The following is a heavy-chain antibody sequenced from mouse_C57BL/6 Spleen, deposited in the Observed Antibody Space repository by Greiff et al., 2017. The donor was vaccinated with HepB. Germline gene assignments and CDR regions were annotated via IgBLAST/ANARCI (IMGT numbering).Heavy chain of an antibody. CDR3: SNWDVWFAY. CDR1: GFNFSDYG. CDR2: ISSGSSTI. D-gene: IGHD4-1*01. J-gene: IGHJ3*01. Sequence: EVMLVESGGGLVKPGGSLKLSCAASGFNFSDYGMHWVRQAPEKGLEWVAYISSGSSTIYYADTVKGRFTISRDNAKNTLFLQMTSLRSEDTAMYYCSNWDVWFAYWGQGTLVTVSA. V-gene: IGHV5-17*01.